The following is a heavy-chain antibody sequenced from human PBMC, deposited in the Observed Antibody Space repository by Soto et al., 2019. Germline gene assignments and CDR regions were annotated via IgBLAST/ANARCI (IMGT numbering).Heavy chain of an antibody. CDR2: ISYDGSNK. CDR1: GFTLSSYA. J-gene: IGHJ5*01. Sequence: GGSLRLSCAASGFTLSSYAMHWVRQAPGKGLEWVAVISYDGSNKYYADSVKGRFTISRDNSKNTLYLQMNSLRAEDTAVYYCARDKWELLGGDFFDYWGQGTLVTVSS. V-gene: IGHV3-30-3*01. CDR3: ARDKWELLGGDFFDY. D-gene: IGHD1-26*01.